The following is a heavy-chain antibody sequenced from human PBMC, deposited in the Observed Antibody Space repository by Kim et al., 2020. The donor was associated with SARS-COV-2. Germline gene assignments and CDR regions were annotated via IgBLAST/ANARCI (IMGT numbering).Heavy chain of an antibody. J-gene: IGHJ4*02. CDR3: AASERWLQAYYFDY. CDR2: IVVGSGNT. D-gene: IGHD5-12*01. Sequence: SVKVSCKASGFTFTSSAVQWVRQARGQRLEWIGWIVVGSGNTNYAQKFQERVTITRDMSTSTAYMELSSLRSEDTAVYYCAASERWLQAYYFDYWGQGTLVTVSS. CDR1: GFTFTSSA. V-gene: IGHV1-58*01.